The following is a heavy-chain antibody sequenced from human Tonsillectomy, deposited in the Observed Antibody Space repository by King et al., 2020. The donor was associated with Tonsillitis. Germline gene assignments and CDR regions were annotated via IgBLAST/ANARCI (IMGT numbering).Heavy chain of an antibody. CDR2: IIPIFGTA. Sequence: QLVQSGAEVKKPGSSVKASCKASGGTFSSYAISWVRQAPGRGLEWMGGIIPIFGTANYAQKFQGRVTITADESTSTAYMELSSLRSEDTAVYYCARAPSGSYYYYYGMDVWGQGTTVTVSS. D-gene: IGHD3-10*01. CDR1: GGTFSSYA. CDR3: ARAPSGSYYYYYGMDV. J-gene: IGHJ6*02. V-gene: IGHV1-69*01.